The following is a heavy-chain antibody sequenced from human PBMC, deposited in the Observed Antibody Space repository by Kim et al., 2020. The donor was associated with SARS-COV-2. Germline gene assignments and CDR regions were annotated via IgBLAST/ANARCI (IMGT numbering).Heavy chain of an antibody. CDR1: GFTFSSYA. Sequence: GGSLRLSCAASGFTFSSYAMSWVRQAPGKGLEWVSAISGSGGSTYYADSVKGRFTISRDNSKNTLYLQMNSLRAEDTAIYYCAKDGSSSWYGVDDYWGQGTLVTVSS. CDR3: AKDGSSSWYGVDDY. V-gene: IGHV3-23*01. CDR2: ISGSGGST. J-gene: IGHJ4*02. D-gene: IGHD6-13*01.